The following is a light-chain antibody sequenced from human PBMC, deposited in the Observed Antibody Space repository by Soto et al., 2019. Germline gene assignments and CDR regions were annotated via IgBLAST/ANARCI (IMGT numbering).Light chain of an antibody. CDR1: QGIISY. Sequence: DIQMTQSPSSLSASVGDRVTITCRASQGIISYLAWYQQKPGKVPKLLIYAVSTLQSGVPSRFSGSGSGTDFTLTISSLQPEDVATYYCQKYDCALQGFTFGPGTRVDIK. J-gene: IGKJ3*01. CDR2: AVS. V-gene: IGKV1-27*01. CDR3: QKYDCALQGFT.